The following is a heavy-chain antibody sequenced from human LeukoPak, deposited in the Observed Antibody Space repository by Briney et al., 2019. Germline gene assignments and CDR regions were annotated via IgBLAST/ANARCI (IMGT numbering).Heavy chain of an antibody. CDR1: GFTFSSYG. D-gene: IGHD4-17*01. CDR2: ISGSGGST. CDR3: ARDRFLDDYGDFHLDY. V-gene: IGHV3-23*01. Sequence: PGGSLRLSCAASGFTFSSYGMSWVRQAPGKGLEWVSAISGSGGSTYYADSVKGRFTISRDNAKNSLYLQMNSLRAEDTAVYYCARDRFLDDYGDFHLDYWGQGTLVTVSS. J-gene: IGHJ4*02.